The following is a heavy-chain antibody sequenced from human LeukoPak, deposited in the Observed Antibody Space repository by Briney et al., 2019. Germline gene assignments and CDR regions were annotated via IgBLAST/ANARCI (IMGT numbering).Heavy chain of an antibody. CDR3: ARGSRFGVVGRDAFDI. CDR1: GFTFSDYY. V-gene: IGHV3-11*01. D-gene: IGHD3-3*01. CDR2: ISSSGSVI. J-gene: IGHJ3*02. Sequence: PGGSLRLSCAASGFTFSDYYMSWIRQAPGKGLEWVSYISSSGSVIYYADSVKGRFTISRDNAKNSLYLQVHSLRADDTAVYYCARGSRFGVVGRDAFDIWGQGTVVTVSS.